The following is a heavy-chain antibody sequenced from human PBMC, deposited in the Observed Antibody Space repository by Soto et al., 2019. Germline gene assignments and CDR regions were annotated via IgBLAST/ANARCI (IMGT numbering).Heavy chain of an antibody. V-gene: IGHV3-7*03. Sequence: PGGSLRLSCAASGFTFSSFWMTWVRQAPGKGLEWVANIKHDGSEKYYVESVKGRFAISRDNAKNSLHLQMNSLSAEDTAFYYCVKDESINWYSGHFRHWGQGTLVTVSS. CDR3: VKDESINWYSGHFRH. CDR2: IKHDGSEK. CDR1: GFTFSSFW. J-gene: IGHJ1*01. D-gene: IGHD6-13*01.